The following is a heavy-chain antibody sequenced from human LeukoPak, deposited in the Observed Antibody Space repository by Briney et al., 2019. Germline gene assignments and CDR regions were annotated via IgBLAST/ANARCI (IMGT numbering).Heavy chain of an antibody. D-gene: IGHD6-13*01. CDR1: GYTFTSYG. CDR3: ARDEAAAGPVD. CDR2: IIPILGIA. Sequence: SVKVSCKASGYTFTSYGISWVRQAPGQGLEWMGRIIPILGIANYAQKFQGRVTITADKSTSTAYMELSSLRSEDTAVYYCARDEAAAGPVDWGQGTLVTVSS. V-gene: IGHV1-69*04. J-gene: IGHJ4*02.